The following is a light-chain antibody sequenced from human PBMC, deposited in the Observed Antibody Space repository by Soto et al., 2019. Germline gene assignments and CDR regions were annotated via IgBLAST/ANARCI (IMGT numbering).Light chain of an antibody. V-gene: IGLV3-9*01. Sequence: SYELTQPLSVSVALGQTARITCGGNNIGSKNVHWYQQKPGQAPVLVIYKNGNRPSGLPERLSGSNSGNTATLTISTAQAGDEADYYCQVWDSSAFVVFGGGTKLTVL. CDR1: NIGSKN. CDR3: QVWDSSAFVV. CDR2: KNG. J-gene: IGLJ2*01.